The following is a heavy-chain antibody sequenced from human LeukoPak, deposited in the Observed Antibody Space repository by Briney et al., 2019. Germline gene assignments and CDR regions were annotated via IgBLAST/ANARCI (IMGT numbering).Heavy chain of an antibody. CDR2: INPNSGGT. J-gene: IGHJ4*02. CDR3: ARDRPLDADDYYGFYYFDY. D-gene: IGHD3-10*01. CDR1: GYTFIAYY. V-gene: IGHV1-2*02. Sequence: GASVKVSCKASGYTFIAYYMHWVRQAPGQGLEWMGWINPNSGGTNHAQKFQGRVTMTRDTSISTAYMELSRLRSDDTAVYYCARDRPLDADDYYGFYYFDYWGQGTLVTVSS.